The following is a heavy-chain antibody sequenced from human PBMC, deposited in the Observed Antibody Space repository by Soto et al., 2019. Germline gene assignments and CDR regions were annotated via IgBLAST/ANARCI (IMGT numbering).Heavy chain of an antibody. J-gene: IGHJ6*02. V-gene: IGHV1-69*02. CDR3: ARGGSDGSGSFHLYYYYGMDV. Sequence: QVQLVQSGAEVKKPGSSVKVSCKASGGTFSSYTISWVRQAPGQGLEWMGRIIPILGIANYAQKFQGRVTITADKSTSTAYMELSSLRSEDTAVYYCARGGSDGSGSFHLYYYYGMDVWGQGTTVTVSS. CDR2: IIPILGIA. D-gene: IGHD3-10*01. CDR1: GGTFSSYT.